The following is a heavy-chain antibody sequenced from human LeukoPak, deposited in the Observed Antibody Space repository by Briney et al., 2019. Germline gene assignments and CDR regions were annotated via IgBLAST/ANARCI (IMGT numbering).Heavy chain of an antibody. CDR3: AKHRSGTTWDYYYYMDV. Sequence: GSLRLSCAASGFSFSSNSMNWVRQAPGKGLEWVSYISGSSSTIYYADSVKGRFTISRDNAKNALYLQMNSLRAEDTAVYYCAKHRSGTTWDYYYYMDVWGKGTTVTVSS. V-gene: IGHV3-48*01. CDR2: ISGSSSTI. CDR1: GFSFSSNS. J-gene: IGHJ6*03. D-gene: IGHD1-7*01.